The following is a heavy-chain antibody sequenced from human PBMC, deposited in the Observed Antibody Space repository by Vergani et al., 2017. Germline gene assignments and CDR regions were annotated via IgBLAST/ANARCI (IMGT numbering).Heavy chain of an antibody. CDR3: ARNYGSGSYYLNWFDP. D-gene: IGHD3-10*01. Sequence: QVQLQESGPGLVKPSETLSLTCTVSGGSISSYYWSWIRQPPGKGLEWIGYIYYSGGTNYNPSLKSRVTISVDTSKNQFSLKLSSVTAADTAVYYCARNYGSGSYYLNWFDPWGQGTLVTVSS. CDR1: GGSISSYY. CDR2: IYYSGGT. V-gene: IGHV4-59*01. J-gene: IGHJ5*02.